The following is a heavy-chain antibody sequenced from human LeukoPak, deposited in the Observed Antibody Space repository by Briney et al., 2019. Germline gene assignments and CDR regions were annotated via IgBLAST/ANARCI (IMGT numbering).Heavy chain of an antibody. Sequence: ASVKVSCKVSEYTHTELSMHWVRQAPGKGLEWMGGFDPEDGETIYAQKFQGRVTMTEDTSTDTAYMELSSLRSEDTAVYYCATFVKFPLHYGDYVPNWFDPWGQGTLVTVSS. CDR2: FDPEDGET. D-gene: IGHD4-17*01. V-gene: IGHV1-24*01. J-gene: IGHJ5*02. CDR3: ATFVKFPLHYGDYVPNWFDP. CDR1: EYTHTELS.